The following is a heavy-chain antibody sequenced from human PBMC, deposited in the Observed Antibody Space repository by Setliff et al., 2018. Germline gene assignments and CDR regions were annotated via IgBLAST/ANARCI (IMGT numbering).Heavy chain of an antibody. Sequence: GASVKVSCQSSGGTFSSSGITWVRQAPGQGLQWLGRFIPILGATNYAQNFQGRVTITADESTSTGYMELRSLRSDDTAVYFCACIDWGENFYNMDAWGKGTAVTVSS. CDR3: ACIDWGENFYNMDA. V-gene: IGHV1-69*13. CDR1: GGTFSSSG. J-gene: IGHJ6*03. CDR2: FIPILGAT. D-gene: IGHD7-27*01.